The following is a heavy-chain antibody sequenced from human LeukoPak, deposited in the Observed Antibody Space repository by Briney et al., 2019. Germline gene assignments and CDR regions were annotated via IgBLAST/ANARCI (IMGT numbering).Heavy chain of an antibody. J-gene: IGHJ4*02. V-gene: IGHV3-48*01. CDR2: ISSSSSTI. Sequence: GGSLRLSCAASGFTFSSYTMNWVRQAPGKGLEWVSFISSSSSTIYYADSVKGRFTISRDNAKNSLYLQMNSLRAEDTAVYYCARGGGIQLNYWGQGTLVTVSS. D-gene: IGHD5-18*01. CDR3: ARGGGIQLNY. CDR1: GFTFSSYT.